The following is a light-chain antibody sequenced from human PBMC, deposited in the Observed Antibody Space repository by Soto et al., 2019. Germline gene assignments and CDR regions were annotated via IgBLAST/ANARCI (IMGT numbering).Light chain of an antibody. V-gene: IGKV3-20*01. CDR1: QSVSGK. Sequence: EIVMTQSPATLSVSPWEGATLSCRASQSVSGKLAWYQQKPGQAPRLLIYSASSRATGIPDRFSGSGSGTDFTLTISRLEPEDFAVYYCQRYGGFGQGTKVDIK. J-gene: IGKJ1*01. CDR2: SAS. CDR3: QRYGG.